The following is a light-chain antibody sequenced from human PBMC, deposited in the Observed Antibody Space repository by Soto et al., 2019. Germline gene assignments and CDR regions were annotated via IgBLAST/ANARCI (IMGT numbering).Light chain of an antibody. Sequence: QSALTQPASVSGSPGQSITISCTGTSSDVGGYSYVSWYQQHPGKAPKLMIYEVINRPSGVSNRFSGSKSGNTASQTISGLQAEDEADYHCSSYTSSNTWVFGGGTKVTVL. CDR2: EVI. J-gene: IGLJ3*02. V-gene: IGLV2-14*01. CDR3: SSYTSSNTWV. CDR1: SSDVGGYSY.